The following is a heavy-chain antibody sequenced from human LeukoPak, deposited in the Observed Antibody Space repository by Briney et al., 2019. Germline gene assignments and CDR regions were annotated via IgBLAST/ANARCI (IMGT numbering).Heavy chain of an antibody. D-gene: IGHD3-10*01. V-gene: IGHV4-61*02. J-gene: IGHJ4*02. Sequence: SETLSLTFTVSGGSITNPSYYWSWIRQPAGKGLEWMGRIYSSGSTNYNPSLKSRVTLSIDTSKNQFSLKVNAVTAADTAVYYCARGTSYGSGSYEYFDYWGQGTLVTVFS. CDR1: GGSITNPSYY. CDR3: ARGTSYGSGSYEYFDY. CDR2: IYSSGST.